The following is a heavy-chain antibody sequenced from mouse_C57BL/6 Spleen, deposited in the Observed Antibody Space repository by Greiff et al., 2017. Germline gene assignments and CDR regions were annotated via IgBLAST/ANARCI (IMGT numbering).Heavy chain of an antibody. D-gene: IGHD1-1*01. CDR1: GFTFSEYG. Sequence: EVKLMESGGGLVKPGGSLKLSCAASGFTFSEYGMHWVRQAPEKGLEWVAYISSGSSTIYYADTVKGRFTISRDNAKNTLFLQMTSLRSEDTAMYYCAREGSSYLYAMDYWGQGTSVTVSS. CDR3: AREGSSYLYAMDY. J-gene: IGHJ4*01. CDR2: ISSGSSTI. V-gene: IGHV5-17*01.